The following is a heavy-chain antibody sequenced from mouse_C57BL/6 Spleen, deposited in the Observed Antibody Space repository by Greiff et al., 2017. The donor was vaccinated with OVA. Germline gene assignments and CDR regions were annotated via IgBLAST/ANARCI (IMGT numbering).Heavy chain of an antibody. CDR2: INPNNGGT. J-gene: IGHJ3*01. V-gene: IGHV1-26*01. CDR1: GYTFTDYY. CDR3: ASSHVWFAY. Sequence: EVQLQQSGPELVKPGASVKISCKASGYTFTDYYMNWVKQSHGKSLEWIGDINPNNGGTSYNQKFKGKATLTVDKSSSTAYMELRSLTSEDSAVYYCASSHVWFAYWGQGTLVTVSA.